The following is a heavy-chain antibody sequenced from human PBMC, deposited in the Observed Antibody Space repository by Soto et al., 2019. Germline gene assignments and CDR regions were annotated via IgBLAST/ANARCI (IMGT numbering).Heavy chain of an antibody. CDR2: ISGSGGSS. Sequence: EVQLLESGGGLVQPGGSLRLSCAACGFTFSSYAVSWVRQAPGKGLEWVSAISGSGGSSYYADSVKGRFTISRDNSKNTLYLQMNSLRAEDTAVYYCARRTSGWDLDYWGQGTLVTVSS. CDR3: ARRTSGWDLDY. CDR1: GFTFSSYA. J-gene: IGHJ4*02. D-gene: IGHD6-19*01. V-gene: IGHV3-23*01.